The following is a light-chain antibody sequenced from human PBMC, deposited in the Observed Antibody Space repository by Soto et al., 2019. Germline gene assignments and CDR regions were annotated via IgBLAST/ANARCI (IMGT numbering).Light chain of an antibody. CDR1: QTVSRH. CDR3: QHYNNWPPYT. Sequence: EIVMTQSPATLSVSPVERATLSCSASQTVSRHLAWYQQKPGQAPRLLIYSASTRANGIPARFSGSGSGTEFTTTISSLQSEDFAIYSCQHYNNWPPYTFGQGTQLEIK. J-gene: IGKJ2*01. V-gene: IGKV3-15*01. CDR2: SAS.